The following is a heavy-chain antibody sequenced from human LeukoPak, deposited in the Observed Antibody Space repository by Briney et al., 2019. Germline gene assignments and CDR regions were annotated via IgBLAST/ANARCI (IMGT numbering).Heavy chain of an antibody. Sequence: ASVKVSCKASGYTFSSYDINWVRQATGQGLEWMGWMNPNSGNTGYAQKFQGRVTITRNTSIGTAYMELSSLRSEDTAVYYCARVGGWDLDYWGQGTLVTVSS. V-gene: IGHV1-8*03. J-gene: IGHJ4*02. CDR3: ARVGGWDLDY. CDR2: MNPNSGNT. CDR1: GYTFSSYD. D-gene: IGHD6-19*01.